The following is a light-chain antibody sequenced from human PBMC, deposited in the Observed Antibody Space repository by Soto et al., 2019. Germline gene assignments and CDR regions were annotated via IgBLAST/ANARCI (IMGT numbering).Light chain of an antibody. Sequence: DTQMTQSPSALSSSVGDRVTLTWPVSQSIDRWLAWYQQKPGKAPKVLIWDATTLHRGVPSRFSGSRSGTEFTLTISSLQPDDFATYYCQQYNGYSTSTFGQGTKVDIK. CDR2: DAT. CDR3: QQYNGYSTST. V-gene: IGKV1-5*01. J-gene: IGKJ1*01. CDR1: QSIDRW.